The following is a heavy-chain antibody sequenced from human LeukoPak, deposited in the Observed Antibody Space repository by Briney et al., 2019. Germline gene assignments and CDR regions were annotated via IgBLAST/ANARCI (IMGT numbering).Heavy chain of an antibody. J-gene: IGHJ6*02. CDR3: ARIVADDYYYYYYGMDV. V-gene: IGHV4-59*01. CDR2: IYYSGST. Sequence: SETLSLTCTVPGGSFSSYYWSWIRQAPGKGLEWIGYIYYSGSTNYNPSLKSRVTISVDTSKNQFSLKLSSVTAADTAVYYCARIVADDYYYYYYGMDVWGQGTTVTVSS. CDR1: GGSFSSYY. D-gene: IGHD2-21*01.